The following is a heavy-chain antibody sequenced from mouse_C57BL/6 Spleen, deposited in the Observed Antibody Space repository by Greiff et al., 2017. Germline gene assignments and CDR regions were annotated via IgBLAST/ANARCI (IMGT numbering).Heavy chain of an antibody. CDR2: ISDGGSYT. Sequence: EVQLVESGGGLVKPGGSLKLSCAASGFTFSSYAMSWVRQTPEKRLAWVATISDGGSYTYYPDNVKGRFTISRDNAKNNLYLQMSHLKSEDTAMYYCARDTYDGYRDYWGQGTTLTVSS. D-gene: IGHD2-3*01. CDR1: GFTFSSYA. V-gene: IGHV5-4*01. J-gene: IGHJ2*01. CDR3: ARDTYDGYRDY.